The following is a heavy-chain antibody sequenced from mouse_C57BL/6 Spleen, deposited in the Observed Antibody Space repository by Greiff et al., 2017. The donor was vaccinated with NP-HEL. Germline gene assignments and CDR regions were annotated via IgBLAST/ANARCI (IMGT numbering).Heavy chain of an antibody. CDR2: IYPGDGDT. Sequence: QVQLKQSGPELVKPGASVKISCKASGYAFSSSWMNWVKQRPGKGLEWIGRIYPGDGDTNYNGKFKGKATLTADKSSSTAYMQLSSLTSEDSAVYFCAPYGYDVPFAYWGQGTLVTVSA. D-gene: IGHD2-2*01. J-gene: IGHJ3*01. CDR3: APYGYDVPFAY. V-gene: IGHV1-82*01. CDR1: GYAFSSSW.